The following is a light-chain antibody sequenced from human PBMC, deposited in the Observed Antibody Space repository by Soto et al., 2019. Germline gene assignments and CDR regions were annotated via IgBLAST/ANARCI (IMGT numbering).Light chain of an antibody. V-gene: IGLV2-14*03. CDR2: DVG. J-gene: IGLJ1*01. Sequence: ALTQPASVSGSPGQSITISCTGTSSDVLAHDYVSWYQQHPGKVPKLLIYDVGNRPSGISNRFSGSKSGNTASLTISGLLAEDEADYYCISYTDSSTYVFGTGTKVTVL. CDR3: ISYTDSSTYV. CDR1: SSDVLAHDY.